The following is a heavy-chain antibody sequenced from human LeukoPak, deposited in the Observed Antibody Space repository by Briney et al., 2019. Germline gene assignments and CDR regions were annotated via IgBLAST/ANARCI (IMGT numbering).Heavy chain of an antibody. Sequence: ASVKVSCKTSGYTFTSYGISWVRQAPGQGLEWMGWISAYNGNTNYAQKVLGRVTMTTDTSTSTAYMELRSLRSDDTAVYYCARGLQENLAWLTAFSAFDIWGQGTMVTVSS. CDR3: ARGLQENLAWLTAFSAFDI. V-gene: IGHV1-18*01. D-gene: IGHD6-19*01. J-gene: IGHJ3*02. CDR1: GYTFTSYG. CDR2: ISAYNGNT.